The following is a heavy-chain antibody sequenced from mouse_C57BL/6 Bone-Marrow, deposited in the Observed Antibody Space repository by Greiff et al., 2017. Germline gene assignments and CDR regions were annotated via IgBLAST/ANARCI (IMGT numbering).Heavy chain of an antibody. CDR1: GFSFNTYA. V-gene: IGHV10-1*01. CDR2: IRSKSNNYAT. J-gene: IGHJ4*01. CDR3: VRHSPMVTNYYAMDY. Sequence: EVQLVESGGGLVQPKGSLKLSCAASGFSFNTYAMNWVRQAPGKGLEWVARIRSKSNNYATYYADSVKDRFTISRDDSESMLYLQMNNLKTEDTAMYYCVRHSPMVTNYYAMDYWGQGTSVTVSS. D-gene: IGHD2-2*01.